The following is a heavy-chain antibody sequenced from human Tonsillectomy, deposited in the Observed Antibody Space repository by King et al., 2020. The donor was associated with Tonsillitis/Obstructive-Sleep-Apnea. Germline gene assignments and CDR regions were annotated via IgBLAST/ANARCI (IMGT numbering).Heavy chain of an antibody. V-gene: IGHV3-30*10. CDR3: ARGRSGGWYENAFDI. J-gene: IGHJ3*02. CDR2: ISNDGSNE. CDR1: GCTFSSYA. Sequence: QVQLVESGGGVVQPGRSLRLSCAASGCTFSSYAMHWVRQAPGKGLEWVALISNDGSNEYYTDSVKGRFTISRDNSKNTLYLQMSSLRAEDTAVFYCARGRSGGWYENAFDIWGQGTMVTVSS. D-gene: IGHD6-19*01.